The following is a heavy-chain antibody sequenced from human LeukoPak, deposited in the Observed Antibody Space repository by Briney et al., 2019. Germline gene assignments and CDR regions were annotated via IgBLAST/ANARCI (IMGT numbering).Heavy chain of an antibody. D-gene: IGHD2-2*02. CDR2: ISSSSSTI. Sequence: GGSLRLSCAASGFTFSSYSMNWVRQAPGKGREWVSYISSSSSTIYYADSVKGRFTISRDNAKNSLYLQMNSLRAEDTAVYYCARFRDTRFFDYWGQGTLVTVSS. J-gene: IGHJ4*02. V-gene: IGHV3-48*01. CDR1: GFTFSSYS. CDR3: ARFRDTRFFDY.